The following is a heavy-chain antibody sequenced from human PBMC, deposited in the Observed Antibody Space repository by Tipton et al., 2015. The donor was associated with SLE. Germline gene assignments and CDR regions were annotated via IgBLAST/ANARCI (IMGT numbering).Heavy chain of an antibody. CDR2: IYYSGST. J-gene: IGHJ4*02. Sequence: TLSLTCTVSGGSISSGNYYWSWIRQPPGKGLEWIGYIYYSGSTNYNPSLKSRVTISVDTSKNQFSLKLSSVTAADTAVYYCASGRRAYSGYEPFGYWGQGTLVTVSS. V-gene: IGHV4-61*01. CDR3: ASGRRAYSGYEPFGY. CDR1: GGSISSGNYY. D-gene: IGHD5-12*01.